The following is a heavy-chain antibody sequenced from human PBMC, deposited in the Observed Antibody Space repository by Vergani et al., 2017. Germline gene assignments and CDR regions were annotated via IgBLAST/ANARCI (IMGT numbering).Heavy chain of an antibody. CDR2: IYAGDSDV. CDR3: AKTHDFLRLYSSYNWFDP. CDR1: GYSITNYW. Sequence: EVQLVQSGAEVKKPGESLKISCQGSGYSITNYWIAWVRQRPGKGLEWMGIIYAGDSDVRYSPSFQGQVTMSVDKSLSTAYLQWSSLKASDTDTYYCAKTHDFLRLYSSYNWFDPWGQGTQVTVSS. J-gene: IGHJ5*02. D-gene: IGHD3-3*01. V-gene: IGHV5-51*03.